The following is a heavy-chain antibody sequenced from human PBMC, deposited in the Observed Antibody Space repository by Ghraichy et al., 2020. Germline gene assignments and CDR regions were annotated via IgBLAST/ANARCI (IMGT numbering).Heavy chain of an antibody. D-gene: IGHD2-2*01. V-gene: IGHV1-2*02. CDR1: GYTFTGYY. CDR3: ARGGSSTTAWFDP. Sequence: VKVSCKASGYTFTGYYMHWVRQAPGQGLEWMGWINPNSGGTNYAQKFQGRVTMTRDTSISTAYMELSRLRSDDTAVYYCARGGSSTTAWFDPWGQGTLVTVSS. CDR2: INPNSGGT. J-gene: IGHJ5*02.